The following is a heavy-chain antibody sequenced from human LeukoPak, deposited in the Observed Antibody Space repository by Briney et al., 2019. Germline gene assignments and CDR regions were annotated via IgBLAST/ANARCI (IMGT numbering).Heavy chain of an antibody. CDR1: GGSFSGYY. CDR3: ARGRRIVGATHAFDI. Sequence: SDTLSLTCAVYGGSFSGYYWSWLRHPPGKGLEWLGEINHSGSTNYNPSLKSRVTISVDTSKNQFSLRLSSVTAADTAVYYCARGRRIVGATHAFDIWGQGTMVTVSS. J-gene: IGHJ3*02. CDR2: INHSGST. D-gene: IGHD1-26*01. V-gene: IGHV4-34*01.